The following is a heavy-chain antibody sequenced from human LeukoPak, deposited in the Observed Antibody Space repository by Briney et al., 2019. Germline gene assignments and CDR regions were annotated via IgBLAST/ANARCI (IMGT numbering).Heavy chain of an antibody. Sequence: SVKVSCKASGDTFSRYAISWVRQAPGQGLEWVGRINPNFDTINYAKTFKGRVTITTGKYTNTAYMDLNSLRFEDTAVYYCASPSQGPTSGAFDIWGRGTLVTVSS. CDR2: INPNFDTI. CDR1: GDTFSRYA. CDR3: ASPSQGPTSGAFDI. V-gene: IGHV1-69*05. D-gene: IGHD1-26*01. J-gene: IGHJ3*02.